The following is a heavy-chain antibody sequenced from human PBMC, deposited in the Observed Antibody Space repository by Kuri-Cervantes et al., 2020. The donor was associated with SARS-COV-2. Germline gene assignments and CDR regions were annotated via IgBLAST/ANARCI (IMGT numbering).Heavy chain of an antibody. CDR1: GFTFSSFG. J-gene: IGHJ3*02. CDR2: IRYDGSNK. Sequence: GGSLRLSCAASGFTFSSFGMHWVRQAPGKGLEWVAFIRYDGSNKYYADSVKGRFTISRDNSKNTLYLQMNSLRAEDTAVYYCARNLVWFGELLYPPAGAFDIWGQGTMVTVSS. D-gene: IGHD3-10*01. CDR3: ARNLVWFGELLYPPAGAFDI. V-gene: IGHV3-30*02.